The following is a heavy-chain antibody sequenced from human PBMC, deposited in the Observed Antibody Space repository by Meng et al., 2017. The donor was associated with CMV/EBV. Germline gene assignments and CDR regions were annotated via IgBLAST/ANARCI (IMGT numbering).Heavy chain of an antibody. D-gene: IGHD6-6*01. CDR2: ISSSSSYI. CDR3: ASQGRAARPGY. V-gene: IGHV3-21*01. Sequence: GESLKISCAASGFTFSSYSMNWVRQAPGKGLEWVSSISSSSSYIYYADSVKGRFTISRDNAKNSLYLQMNSLRAEDTAVYYCASQGRAARPGYWGQGTLVTVSS. CDR1: GFTFSSYS. J-gene: IGHJ4*02.